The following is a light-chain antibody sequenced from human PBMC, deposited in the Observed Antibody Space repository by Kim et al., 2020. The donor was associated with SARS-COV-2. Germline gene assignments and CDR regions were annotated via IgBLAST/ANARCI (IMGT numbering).Light chain of an antibody. V-gene: IGLV2-11*01. CDR3: CSYAGDYVI. J-gene: IGLJ2*01. Sequence: PGQSVTISCTGASNTIGFYNYVSWYQHHPGRAPKLIIYDVTKRPSGVPARFSGSKSGNTASLTVSGLQSEDEADYYCCSYAGDYVIFGGGTQLTVL. CDR1: SNTIGFYNY. CDR2: DVT.